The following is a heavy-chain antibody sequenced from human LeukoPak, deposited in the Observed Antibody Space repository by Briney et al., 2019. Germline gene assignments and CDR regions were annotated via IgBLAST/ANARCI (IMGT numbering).Heavy chain of an antibody. J-gene: IGHJ4*02. Sequence: GRSLRLSCAASGFTVSSYAISWVRQAPRDWLGWVSAISGSGGSTYYADSVKGRFTISSDNYKNTLHLKMNSLRAEDTAVYYCASLFTMTDYWGQGTLVTVSS. CDR2: ISGSGGST. D-gene: IGHD3-22*01. CDR3: ASLFTMTDY. V-gene: IGHV3-23*01. CDR1: GFTVSSYA.